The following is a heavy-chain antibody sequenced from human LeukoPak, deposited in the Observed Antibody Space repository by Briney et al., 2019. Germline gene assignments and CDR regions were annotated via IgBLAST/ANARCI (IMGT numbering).Heavy chain of an antibody. V-gene: IGHV1-2*02. CDR1: GYTFTGYY. CDR2: MNSISSGT. D-gene: IGHD3-10*02. J-gene: IGHJ6*02. Sequence: GASVKVSCKTSGYTFTGYYIHWVRQAPGQGREWMGWMNSISSGTQYAQKFQGRVTMTSDTSISTAYMELNRLTSDDTAVYYCATNPYVTFYSMDVWGQGTTVTV. CDR3: ATNPYVTFYSMDV.